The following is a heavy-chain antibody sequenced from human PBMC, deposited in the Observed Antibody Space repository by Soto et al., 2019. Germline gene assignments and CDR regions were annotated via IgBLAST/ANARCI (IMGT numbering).Heavy chain of an antibody. J-gene: IGHJ6*02. CDR1: GGSISSYY. CDR3: ARDAPSYYYDRRYYYYGLDV. V-gene: IGHV4-59*01. D-gene: IGHD3-22*01. Sequence: RSLTCTVSGGSISSYYWSWIRQPPGKGLEWIGYIYYSGSTNYNPSLKSRVTISVDTSKNQFSLKLSSVTAADTAVYYCARDAPSYYYDRRYYYYGLDVWGQGTTVTVSS. CDR2: IYYSGST.